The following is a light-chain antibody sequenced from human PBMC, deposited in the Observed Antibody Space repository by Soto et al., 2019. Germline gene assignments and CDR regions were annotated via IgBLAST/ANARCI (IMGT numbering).Light chain of an antibody. CDR1: SSDVGGYNY. Sequence: QSALTQPASVSGSPGQSITISCTGTSSDVGGYNYVSWYQQHPGKAPKLMIYEVSNRPSGVSNRFSGSKSGNTASLTISGLQAEDEADYDCSSYTSSSTPRYVFGTGTKVTVL. J-gene: IGLJ1*01. CDR2: EVS. V-gene: IGLV2-14*01. CDR3: SSYTSSSTPRYV.